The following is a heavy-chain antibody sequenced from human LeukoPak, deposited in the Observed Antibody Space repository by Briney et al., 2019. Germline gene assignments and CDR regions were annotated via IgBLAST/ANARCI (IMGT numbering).Heavy chain of an antibody. CDR3: ARLLACGRAPCRTARFQFDS. Sequence: PSETLSLTCSVSSYSISSVNYLGWVRQPPGKGLEWIGSIYQTGNTYYNPSLKTRNPIQGDTPKHPVSLNLHSIIAADADVYFCARLLACGRAPCRTARFQFDSWGQGTLVAVSS. CDR2: IYQTGNT. CDR1: SYSISSVNY. J-gene: IGHJ4*02. D-gene: IGHD3-3*01. V-gene: IGHV4-38-2*01.